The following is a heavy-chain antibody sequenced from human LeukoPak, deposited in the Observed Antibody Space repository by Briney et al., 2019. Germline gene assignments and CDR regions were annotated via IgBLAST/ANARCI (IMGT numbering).Heavy chain of an antibody. CDR1: GGSISSGGYY. D-gene: IGHD2-2*01. V-gene: IGHV4-31*03. J-gene: IGHJ5*02. Sequence: PSQTLSLTCTVSGGSISSGGYYWSWLRQHPGKGLEWIGYIYYSGSTYYNPSLKSRVTISVDTSKNQFSLKLSSVTAADTAVYYCARAGTRGRPYNWFDPWGQGTLVTVSS. CDR2: IYYSGST. CDR3: ARAGTRGRPYNWFDP.